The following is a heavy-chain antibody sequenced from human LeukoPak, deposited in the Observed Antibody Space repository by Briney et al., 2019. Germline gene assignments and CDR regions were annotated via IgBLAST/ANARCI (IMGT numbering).Heavy chain of an antibody. V-gene: IGHV3-9*01. Sequence: PGRSLGLSCETSGFIFDDYALHWVRQAPGQGLEWVAGASWNSGSIGYADSVKGRFTISRDNVKNSLYLQMNSLRTEDTAFYYCAKGYSYGITYYFDFWGQGTLVTVSS. CDR2: ASWNSGSI. CDR3: AKGYSYGITYYFDF. D-gene: IGHD5-18*01. CDR1: GFIFDDYA. J-gene: IGHJ4*02.